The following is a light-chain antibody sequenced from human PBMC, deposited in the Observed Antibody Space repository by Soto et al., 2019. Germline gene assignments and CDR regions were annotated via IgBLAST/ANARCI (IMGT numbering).Light chain of an antibody. CDR3: SSYTSSSTPV. V-gene: IGLV2-14*01. CDR2: EVS. J-gene: IGLJ2*01. CDR1: GSDVGGYNY. Sequence: QSALTQPASVSGSPGQSITISCTGTGSDVGGYNYVSWYQQHPGKAPKLMIYEVSNRPSGVSNRFSGSKSGNTASLTISGLQAEDEADYYCSSYTSSSTPVFGGGTKLTVL.